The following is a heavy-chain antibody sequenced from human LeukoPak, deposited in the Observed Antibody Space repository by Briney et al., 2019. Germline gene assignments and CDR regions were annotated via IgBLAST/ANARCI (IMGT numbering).Heavy chain of an antibody. D-gene: IGHD3-10*01. CDR1: GFTFSSYG. CDR2: IWYDGSNK. Sequence: GRSLRLSCAASGFTFSSYGMHWVRQAPGKGLEWVALIWYDGSNKYYADSVKGRFTISRDNSKNTLYLQMNSLRAEDTAVYYCARDSRRYYYGSGSPPEFDPWGQGTLVTVSS. J-gene: IGHJ5*02. V-gene: IGHV3-33*01. CDR3: ARDSRRYYYGSGSPPEFDP.